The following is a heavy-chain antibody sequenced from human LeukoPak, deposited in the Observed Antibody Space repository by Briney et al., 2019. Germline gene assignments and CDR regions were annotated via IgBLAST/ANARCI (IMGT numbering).Heavy chain of an antibody. Sequence: GGSLRLSCAASGFTFNNYWMHWVRQAPGKGLVWVSHISGDGSTTSYTDSVKGRFTISRDNAKNTLYLQMNSLRAEDTAVYYCARGSGSYSWDSFDYWGQGTLVTVSS. D-gene: IGHD1-26*01. CDR3: ARGSGSYSWDSFDY. CDR1: GFTFNNYW. J-gene: IGHJ4*02. CDR2: ISGDGSTT. V-gene: IGHV3-74*01.